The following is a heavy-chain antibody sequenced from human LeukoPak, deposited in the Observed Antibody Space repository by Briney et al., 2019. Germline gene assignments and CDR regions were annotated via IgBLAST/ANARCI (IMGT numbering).Heavy chain of an antibody. CDR2: IYYSGST. Sequence: SETLSLTCTVSGGSISSYYWSWIRQPPGKGLEWIGYIYYSGSTNYNPSLKSRVTISVDTSKNQFSLKLSSVTAADTAVYYCARERQRWSSRGYYFDYWGQGTLVTVSS. CDR1: GGSISSYY. CDR3: ARERQRWSSRGYYFDY. V-gene: IGHV4-59*01. D-gene: IGHD5-24*01. J-gene: IGHJ4*02.